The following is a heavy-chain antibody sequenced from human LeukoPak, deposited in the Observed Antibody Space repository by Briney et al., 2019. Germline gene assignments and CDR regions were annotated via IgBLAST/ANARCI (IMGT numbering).Heavy chain of an antibody. Sequence: KTSETLSLTCTVSGGSISSGSYYWSWIRQPAGKGLEWIGRIYTSGSTNYNPSLKSRVTISVDTSKNQFSLKLSSVTAADTAVYYCANELVISGSIDYWGQGTLVTVSS. CDR1: GGSISSGSYY. V-gene: IGHV4-61*02. D-gene: IGHD3-9*01. CDR2: IYTSGST. J-gene: IGHJ4*02. CDR3: ANELVISGSIDY.